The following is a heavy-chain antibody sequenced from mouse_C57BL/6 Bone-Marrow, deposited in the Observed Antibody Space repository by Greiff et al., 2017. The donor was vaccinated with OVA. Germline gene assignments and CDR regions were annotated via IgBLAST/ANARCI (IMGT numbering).Heavy chain of an antibody. D-gene: IGHD1-1*01. Sequence: DVMLVESGGGLVKPGGSLKLSCAASGFTFSSYAMSWVRQTPEKRLEWVATISDGGSYTYYPDNVKGRFTISRDNAKNNLYLQMSHLKSEDTAMYYCARDPGSSPYYFDYWGQGTTLTVSS. J-gene: IGHJ2*01. V-gene: IGHV5-4*01. CDR2: ISDGGSYT. CDR1: GFTFSSYA. CDR3: ARDPGSSPYYFDY.